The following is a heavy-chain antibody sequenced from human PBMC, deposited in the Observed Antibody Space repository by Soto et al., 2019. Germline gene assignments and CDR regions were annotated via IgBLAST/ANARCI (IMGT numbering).Heavy chain of an antibody. Sequence: GASVKVSCKVSGYTLTELSMHWVRQAPGKGLEWMGGFDPEDGETIYAQKIQGRVTMSEDTSTDTAYMELSSLRSEDTAVYYCASGYDFWSGYPSYYYYGMDVWGQGTTVTVSS. J-gene: IGHJ6*02. V-gene: IGHV1-24*01. CDR2: FDPEDGET. CDR1: GYTLTELS. CDR3: ASGYDFWSGYPSYYYYGMDV. D-gene: IGHD3-3*01.